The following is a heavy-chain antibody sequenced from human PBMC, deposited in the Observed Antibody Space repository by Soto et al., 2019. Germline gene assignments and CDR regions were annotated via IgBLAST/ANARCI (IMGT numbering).Heavy chain of an antibody. CDR3: AREGVGFRGVSEGNYYYYGMDV. J-gene: IGHJ6*02. CDR2: SNAGNGNP. V-gene: IGHV1-3*01. D-gene: IGHD3-10*01. Sequence: VSVKVSCKASGYTFTSYAVHWVRQAPGQRLEGMGRSNAGNGNPKYSHKCKGRVTITRDTSASTAYMELNSLRDEDTAVYYCAREGVGFRGVSEGNYYYYGMDVWGQGTTVTVSS. CDR1: GYTFTSYA.